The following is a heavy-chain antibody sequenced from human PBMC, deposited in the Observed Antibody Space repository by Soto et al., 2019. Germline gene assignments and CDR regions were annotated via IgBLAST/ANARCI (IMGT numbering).Heavy chain of an antibody. CDR1: GFTFDDYA. V-gene: IGHV3-9*01. CDR3: AKDSWTNGVCTFDY. D-gene: IGHD2-8*01. Sequence: EVQLVESGGGLVQPGRSLRLSCAASGFTFDDYAMHWVRQAPGKGLEWVSGISWNSGSIGYADSVKGRFTISRDNAKNSLYLQMNSLRAEDTALYYCAKDSWTNGVCTFDYWGQGTLVTVSS. J-gene: IGHJ4*02. CDR2: ISWNSGSI.